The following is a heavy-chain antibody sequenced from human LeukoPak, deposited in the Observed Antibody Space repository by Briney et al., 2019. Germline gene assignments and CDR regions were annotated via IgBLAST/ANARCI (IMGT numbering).Heavy chain of an antibody. CDR1: GYTLTELS. CDR3: ATDPYCSSTSCYFY. J-gene: IGHJ4*02. V-gene: IGHV1-24*01. D-gene: IGHD2-2*01. Sequence: ASVKVSCKVSGYTLTELSMHWVRQAPGKGLEWMGGFDPEDGETIYAQKFQGRVTMTGDTSTDTAYMELSSLRSEDTAVYYCATDPYCSSTSCYFYWGQGTLVTVSS. CDR2: FDPEDGET.